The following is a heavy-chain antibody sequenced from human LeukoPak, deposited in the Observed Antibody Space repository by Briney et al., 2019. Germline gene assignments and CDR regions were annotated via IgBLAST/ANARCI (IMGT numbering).Heavy chain of an antibody. Sequence: ASVKVSCKSSGYTFTGYYMHWVRQAPGQGLEWMGWINPNSGGTNYAQKFQGRATMTRDTSISTAYMELSRLRSDDTAVYYCARDLPVVPAEDDDYWGQGTLVTVSS. J-gene: IGHJ4*02. CDR2: INPNSGGT. CDR1: GYTFTGYY. D-gene: IGHD2-2*01. CDR3: ARDLPVVPAEDDDY. V-gene: IGHV1-2*02.